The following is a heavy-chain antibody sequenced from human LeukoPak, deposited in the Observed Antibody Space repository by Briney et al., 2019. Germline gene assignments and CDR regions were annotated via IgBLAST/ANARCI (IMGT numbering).Heavy chain of an antibody. J-gene: IGHJ4*02. CDR3: ARAPMGSVDY. D-gene: IGHD2-8*01. CDR2: ISSSSSTI. V-gene: IGHV3-48*01. CDR1: GFTFSSYS. Sequence: PGGSLRLSCAASGFTFSSYSMNWVRQAPGKGLEWVSYISSSSSTIYYADSVKGRFTISRDNAKNSLYLQMNSLGAEDTAVYYCARAPMGSVDYWGQGTLVTVSS.